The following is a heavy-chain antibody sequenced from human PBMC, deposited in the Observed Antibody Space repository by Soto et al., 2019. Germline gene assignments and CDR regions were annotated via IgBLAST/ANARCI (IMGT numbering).Heavy chain of an antibody. CDR2: IWHDGSNT. J-gene: IGHJ3*02. Sequence: GGSLRLSCAASGFTFSSYAMHWVRQAPGKGLEWVAVIWHDGSNTYNADSVKGRFTISRDNSKNTVHLQMNSLSAEDTAVYYCARLNPRPDAFDIWGQGTMVTVSS. CDR1: GFTFSSYA. CDR3: ARLNPRPDAFDI. V-gene: IGHV3-33*01.